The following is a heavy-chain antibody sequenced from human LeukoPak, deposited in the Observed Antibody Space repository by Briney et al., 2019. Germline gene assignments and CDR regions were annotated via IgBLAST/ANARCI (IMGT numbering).Heavy chain of an antibody. CDR1: GFTFSSYA. CDR3: AKAGGYDFWSGYQFDY. J-gene: IGHJ4*02. V-gene: IGHV3-23*01. Sequence: GGSLRLSCAASGFTFSSYAMSWVRQAPGKGLEWVSAISGSGGSTYYADSVKGRFTISRDNSKNTLYLQMNSLRAEDTAVYYCAKAGGYDFWSGYQFDYWGQGTLVIVSS. D-gene: IGHD3-3*01. CDR2: ISGSGGST.